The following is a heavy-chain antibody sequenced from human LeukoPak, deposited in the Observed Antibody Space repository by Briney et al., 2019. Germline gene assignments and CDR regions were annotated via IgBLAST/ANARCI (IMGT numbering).Heavy chain of an antibody. Sequence: SVKVSCKASGGTFSSYAISWVRQAPGQGLERMGGIIPIFGTANYAQKFQGRVTITADESTSTAYMELSSLRSEDTAVYYCARGMSVGYCSSTSCRTYYYYYMDVWGKGTTVTVSS. CDR1: GGTFSSYA. CDR3: ARGMSVGYCSSTSCRTYYYYYMDV. V-gene: IGHV1-69*13. D-gene: IGHD2-2*01. CDR2: IIPIFGTA. J-gene: IGHJ6*03.